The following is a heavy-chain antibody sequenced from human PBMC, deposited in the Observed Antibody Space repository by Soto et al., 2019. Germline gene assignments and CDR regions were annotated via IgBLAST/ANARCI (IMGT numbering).Heavy chain of an antibody. J-gene: IGHJ4*02. CDR3: ARDYDSSGSVDY. Sequence: QVPLVESGGGLVKPGGSLRLSCAASGFTFSDYYMSWIRQAPGKGLEWVSYISSSSSYTNYADSVKGRFTISRDNAKNSLYLQMNSLRAEDTAVYYCARDYDSSGSVDYWGQGTLVTVSS. CDR2: ISSSSSYT. D-gene: IGHD3-22*01. CDR1: GFTFSDYY. V-gene: IGHV3-11*05.